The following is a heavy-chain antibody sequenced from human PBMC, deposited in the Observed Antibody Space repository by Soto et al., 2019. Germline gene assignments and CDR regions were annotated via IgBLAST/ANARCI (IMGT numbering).Heavy chain of an antibody. J-gene: IGHJ5*02. CDR2: IDAGNGDT. D-gene: IGHD1-20*01. V-gene: IGHV1-3*01. Sequence: QVQLVQSGAEVKMPGASVKVSCKASGYTFRSYGIHWVRQAPGQSLEWMGWIDAGNGDTKYSQNFQGRVTITRDTAASTGYMELSSVRSEDTAVYYCARVGISYLRWFDPWGQGTLVTVSS. CDR3: ARVGISYLRWFDP. CDR1: GYTFRSYG.